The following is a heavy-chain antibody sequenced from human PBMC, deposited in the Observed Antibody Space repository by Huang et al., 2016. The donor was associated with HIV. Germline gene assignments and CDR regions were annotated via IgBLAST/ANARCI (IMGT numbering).Heavy chain of an antibody. CDR2: ITDGINNR. CDR3: AKDADTSGYDVLGPFGS. Sequence: EVLLLESGGGLVQPGGSLRLSCVASGFTFSSDAMSGVRQATGKGLEWVSGITDGINNRYYAHSVKGRFAVSRDDSTNTLYLQMNSLRAEDTAVYYCAKDADTSGYDVLGPFGSWGQGTLVTVSS. J-gene: IGHJ4*02. CDR1: GFTFSSDA. D-gene: IGHD3-3*01. V-gene: IGHV3-23*01.